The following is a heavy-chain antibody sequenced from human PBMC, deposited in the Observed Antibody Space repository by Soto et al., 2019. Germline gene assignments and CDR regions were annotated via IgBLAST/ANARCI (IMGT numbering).Heavy chain of an antibody. Sequence: QVQLQESGPGLVKPSETLALTCTVSGASISSFYWSWIRQPPGKGLEWLGYILYTGNTNYNPSFKSRVTMSVDTSKTQVSLRLSAVAAADTAVYFCARAAYGSGSYYAPHYYYAMDVWGQGTTVTVSS. CDR3: ARAAYGSGSYYAPHYYYAMDV. CDR1: GASISSFY. CDR2: ILYTGNT. V-gene: IGHV4-59*01. D-gene: IGHD3-10*01. J-gene: IGHJ6*02.